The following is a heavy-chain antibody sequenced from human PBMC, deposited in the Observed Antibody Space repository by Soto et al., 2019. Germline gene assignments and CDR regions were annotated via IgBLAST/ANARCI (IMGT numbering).Heavy chain of an antibody. Sequence: GGSLRLSCAASGFTFSSYAMHGVRQAPGKGLEWVAVISYDGSNKYYADSVKGRFTISRDNSKNTLYLQMNSLRAEDTAVYYCARVFTIFGVVRRYYYYYGMDVWGQGTTVTVSS. D-gene: IGHD3-3*01. J-gene: IGHJ6*02. CDR3: ARVFTIFGVVRRYYYYYGMDV. CDR1: GFTFSSYA. CDR2: ISYDGSNK. V-gene: IGHV3-30-3*01.